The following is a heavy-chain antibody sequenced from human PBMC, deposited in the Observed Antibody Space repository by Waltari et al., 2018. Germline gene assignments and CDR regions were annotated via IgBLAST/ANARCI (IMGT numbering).Heavy chain of an antibody. J-gene: IGHJ4*02. Sequence: QVQLHQWGAGLLKPSETLSLTCAVYGGSFSGYYWSWIRQPPVRGLWVIGEINNSGSRTYDHALKVRVSLSVATSKNQFSLKLSLVTAEDTAVYDCAREVKGCSSTRCYSNFDYWGQGTLVTVSS. CDR2: INNSGSR. CDR3: AREVKGCSSTRCYSNFDY. V-gene: IGHV4-34*01. CDR1: GGSFSGYY. D-gene: IGHD2-2*02.